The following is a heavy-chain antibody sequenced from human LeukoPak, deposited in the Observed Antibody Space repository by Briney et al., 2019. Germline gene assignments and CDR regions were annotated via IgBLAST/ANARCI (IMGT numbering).Heavy chain of an antibody. CDR1: GFTFSSYA. CDR2: ISYDGSNK. CDR3: ARMDYDSSGYPDY. Sequence: GRSLRLSCAASGFTFSSYAMHWVRQAPGKGLEWVAVISYDGSNKYYADSVKGRFTISRDNSKNTLYLQMNSLRAEDTAVYYCARMDYDSSGYPDYWGQGTLVTVSS. J-gene: IGHJ4*02. D-gene: IGHD3-22*01. V-gene: IGHV3-30*04.